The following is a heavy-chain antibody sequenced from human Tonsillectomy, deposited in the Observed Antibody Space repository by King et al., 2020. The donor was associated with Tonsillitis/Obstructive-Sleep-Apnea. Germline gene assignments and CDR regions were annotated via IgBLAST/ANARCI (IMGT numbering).Heavy chain of an antibody. V-gene: IGHV1-46*01. CDR2: INPSGGST. CDR3: ARAPGTIGTTRCDY. D-gene: IGHD1-1*01. Sequence: QLVQSGAEVRKPGASVKVSCMASGYTLTGYYMHWVRQAPGQGLEWMGTINPSGGSTRYAQKFQGRVTMTKVTSTSTVYMELNSLRSEDTAVYYCARAPGTIGTTRCDYWGQGTLVTVSS. CDR1: GYTLTGYY. J-gene: IGHJ4*02.